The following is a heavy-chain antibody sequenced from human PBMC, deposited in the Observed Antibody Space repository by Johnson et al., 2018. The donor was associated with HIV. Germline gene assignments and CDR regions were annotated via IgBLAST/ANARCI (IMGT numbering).Heavy chain of an antibody. J-gene: IGHJ3*02. CDR2: ISWNSGSI. Sequence: VQLVESGGGLVQPGRSLRLSCAASGFTFDDYAMHWVRQAPGKGLEWVSGISWNSGSIGYTGSVKGRVTISRDNAKNSLYLQMNSLSAEDTAVYYCARGGRAHYGGNFGAFDIWGQGTMVTVSS. CDR3: ARGGRAHYGGNFGAFDI. CDR1: GFTFDDYA. V-gene: IGHV3-9*01. D-gene: IGHD4-23*01.